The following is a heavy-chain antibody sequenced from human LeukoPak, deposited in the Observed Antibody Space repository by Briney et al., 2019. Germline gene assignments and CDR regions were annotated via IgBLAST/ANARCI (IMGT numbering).Heavy chain of an antibody. CDR3: ASRPYYYDL. V-gene: IGHV4-39*01. D-gene: IGHD3-22*01. Sequence: PSETLSLTCTVSGGSISSSRYYWGWIRQPPGKGLEWIGSIYYSGSTYYNPSLKSRVTISVDTSKNQFSLKLSSVTAADTAVYYGASRPYYYDLWGQGTLVTVSS. CDR1: GGSISSSRYY. J-gene: IGHJ4*02. CDR2: IYYSGST.